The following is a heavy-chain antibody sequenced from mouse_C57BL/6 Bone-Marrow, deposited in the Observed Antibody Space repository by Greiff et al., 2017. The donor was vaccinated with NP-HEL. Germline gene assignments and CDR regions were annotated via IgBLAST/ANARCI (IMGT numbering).Heavy chain of an antibody. CDR2: FHPYNDDT. CDR1: GYTFTTYP. D-gene: IGHD2-4*01. CDR3: ARRNDYDAGAMDY. Sequence: QVQLKQSGAELVKPGASVKMSCKASGYTFTTYPIEWMKQNHGKSLEWIGNFHPYNDDTKYNEKFKGKATLTVEKSSSTAYLELSRLTSDDSAVYYCARRNDYDAGAMDYWGQGTSVTVSS. V-gene: IGHV1-47*01. J-gene: IGHJ4*01.